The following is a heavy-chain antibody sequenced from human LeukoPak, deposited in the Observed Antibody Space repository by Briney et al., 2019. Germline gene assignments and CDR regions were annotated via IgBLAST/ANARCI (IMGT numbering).Heavy chain of an antibody. Sequence: GASVKVSCKASGYTFTGYYLFWVRQAPGQGLEWMGWINPNTGDTKYGQKFQGRVTLTRDTSIRTTYMELSRLRSDDTAVYYCVRDERYCNGDNHYPDLGYWGQGTLVTVSS. CDR2: INPNTGDT. CDR1: GYTFTGYY. J-gene: IGHJ4*02. V-gene: IGHV1-2*02. D-gene: IGHD2-15*01. CDR3: VRDERYCNGDNHYPDLGY.